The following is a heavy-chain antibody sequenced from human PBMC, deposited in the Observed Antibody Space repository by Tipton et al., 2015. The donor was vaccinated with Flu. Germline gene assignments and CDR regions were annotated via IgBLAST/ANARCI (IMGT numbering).Heavy chain of an antibody. CDR3: ARGGLAPGNY. CDR1: GFIFSDYW. D-gene: IGHD3-3*02. CDR2: IKQDGSEK. Sequence: SLRLSCAASGFIFSDYWMIWFRQTPGKGLEWVVNIKQDGSEKYYVNSVKGRFTIFRDNARNSLYLQMNGLRAEDTAVYYCARGGLAPGNYWGQGTLVTVSS. J-gene: IGHJ4*02. V-gene: IGHV3-7*01.